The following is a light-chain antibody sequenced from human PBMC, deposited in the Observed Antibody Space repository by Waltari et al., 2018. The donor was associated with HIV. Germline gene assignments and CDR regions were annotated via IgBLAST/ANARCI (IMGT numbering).Light chain of an antibody. V-gene: IGLV2-14*01. CDR1: SADFSLHNH. CDR3: SSYMNSGTLV. CDR2: DDN. J-gene: IGLJ3*02. Sequence: QSGLTQPASVSGSLGQSITISCFASSADFSLHNHVSCYQHHPDKAPQLVIYDDNIRPSEIPCRFSASKSGNTASLTISGLQVDDEADYYCSSYMNSGTLVFGGGTKVTVL.